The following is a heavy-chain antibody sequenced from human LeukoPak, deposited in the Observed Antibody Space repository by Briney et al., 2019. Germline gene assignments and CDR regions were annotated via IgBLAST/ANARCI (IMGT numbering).Heavy chain of an antibody. V-gene: IGHV3-30*03. J-gene: IGHJ4*02. CDR1: GFTFTSYG. CDR3: ARDLSPVVRASPMGY. Sequence: GESLRLSCAASGFTFTSYGMHWVRQAPGKGLEWVALITYDGYYKYYSDSVKGRFTISSDTSKNTLYLQMNSLRAEDTAVYYCARDLSPVVRASPMGYWGQGTPVTVSS. CDR2: ITYDGYYK. D-gene: IGHD3-10*01.